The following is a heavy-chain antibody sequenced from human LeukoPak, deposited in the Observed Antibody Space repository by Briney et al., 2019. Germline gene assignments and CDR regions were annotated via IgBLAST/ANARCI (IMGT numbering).Heavy chain of an antibody. D-gene: IGHD3-22*01. Sequence: SETLSLARTVSGGSISSYYWSWIRQPPGKGLEWIGYIYYSGSTNYNPSLKSRVTISVDTSKNQFSLKLSSVTAADTAVYYCARSKEYYYDSSGYYPFDYWGQGTLVTVSS. CDR2: IYYSGST. CDR3: ARSKEYYYDSSGYYPFDY. V-gene: IGHV4-59*01. CDR1: GGSISSYY. J-gene: IGHJ4*02.